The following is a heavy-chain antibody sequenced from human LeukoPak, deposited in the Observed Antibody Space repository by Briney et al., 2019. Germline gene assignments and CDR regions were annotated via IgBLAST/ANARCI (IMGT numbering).Heavy chain of an antibody. J-gene: IGHJ4*02. D-gene: IGHD5-18*01. CDR1: GFTFSSYA. CDR2: ISGSGGST. Sequence: HPGGSLRLSCAASGFTFSSYAMSWVRQAPGKGLEWVSAISGSGGSTYYADSVKGRFTISRDNSKNTLYLQMNSLRAEDTAVYYCARDAEYSYRENANDYWGQGTLVTVSS. CDR3: ARDAEYSYRENANDY. V-gene: IGHV3-23*01.